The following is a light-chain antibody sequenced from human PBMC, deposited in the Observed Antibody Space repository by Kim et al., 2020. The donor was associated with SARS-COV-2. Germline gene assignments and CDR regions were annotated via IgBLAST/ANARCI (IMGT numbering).Light chain of an antibody. V-gene: IGLV2-14*01. CDR2: AIN. J-gene: IGLJ1*01. CDR3: SAYTSSSTYV. CDR1: SSDIGGDLGGYDD. Sequence: QSALTQPASVSGSPGQSITISCTGTSSDIGGDLGGYDDLSRYQQYPGKAPRLMLHAINKRPSGISDRFSGSTSANTASLTTSGLRAEDEADYYCSAYTSSSTYVFGTGTKVTVL.